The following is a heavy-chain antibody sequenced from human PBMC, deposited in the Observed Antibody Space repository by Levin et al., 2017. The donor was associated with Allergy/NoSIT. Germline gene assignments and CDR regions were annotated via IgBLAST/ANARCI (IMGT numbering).Heavy chain of an antibody. CDR2: ISYDGNYK. CDR3: AKDNGGVYQAGKNWFHP. V-gene: IGHV3-30*18. J-gene: IGHJ5*02. CDR1: GFSFSGHG. D-gene: IGHD4-23*01. Sequence: PGESLKISCAASGFSFSGHGMHWLRQAPGKGLEWLTVISYDGNYKYYAESVRGRFTVSRDNSKNTLSLEMNGLRPEDTAVYYCAKDNGGVYQAGKNWFHPWGPGTLVTVSS.